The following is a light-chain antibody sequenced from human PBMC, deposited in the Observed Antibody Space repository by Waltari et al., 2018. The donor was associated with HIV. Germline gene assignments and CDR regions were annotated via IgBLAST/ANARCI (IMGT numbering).Light chain of an antibody. CDR2: DVS. CDR3: CSYAGSSTFV. J-gene: IGLJ1*01. Sequence: QSALTQPASASGSPGQSLTISCTGTSSDVGNYNYVSWYQQHPGKAPKLMIYDVSKRPSGVSNLFSGSKSGNTASLTISGLQAEDEADYYCCSYAGSSTFVFGTGTKVTVL. CDR1: SSDVGNYNY. V-gene: IGLV2-23*02.